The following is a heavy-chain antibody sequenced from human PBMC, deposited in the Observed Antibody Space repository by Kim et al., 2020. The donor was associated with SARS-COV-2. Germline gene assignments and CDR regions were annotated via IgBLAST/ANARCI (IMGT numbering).Heavy chain of an antibody. V-gene: IGHV3-74*01. CDR2: ITDTGNVQ. J-gene: IGHJ2*01. CDR3: ARGWGAPDHDWNFDL. D-gene: IGHD3-16*01. CDR1: GFTFSAYW. Sequence: GGSLRLSCTASGFTFSAYWMHWVRQAPGKGLVWVSRITDTGNVQSYADSVKGRFTSSRDNAKNTLYLQMNSLRAEDTAVYYCARGWGAPDHDWNFDLWGRGTLVTVS.